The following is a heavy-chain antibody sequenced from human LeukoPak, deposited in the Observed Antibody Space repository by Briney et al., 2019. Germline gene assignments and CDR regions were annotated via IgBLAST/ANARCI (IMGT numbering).Heavy chain of an antibody. CDR2: ISSSSSYI. V-gene: IGHV3-21*01. Sequence: GGSLRLSCAASGFTFSSYSMNWVRQAPGKGLEGVSSISSSSSYIYYADSVKGRFTISRDNAKNSLYLQMNSLRAEDTAVYYCATDSSGYYVFDYWGQGTLVTVSS. J-gene: IGHJ4*02. CDR1: GFTFSSYS. CDR3: ATDSSGYYVFDY. D-gene: IGHD3-22*01.